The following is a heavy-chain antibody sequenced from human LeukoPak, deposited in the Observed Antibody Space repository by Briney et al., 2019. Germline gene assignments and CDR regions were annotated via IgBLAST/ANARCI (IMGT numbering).Heavy chain of an antibody. V-gene: IGHV3-33*01. CDR1: GSTFSSYG. J-gene: IGHJ4*02. D-gene: IGHD6-6*01. Sequence: GGSLRPPCAASGSTFSSYGMHWVRQAPGKGLEWVAVIWYDGSNKYYADSVKGRFTISRDNSKNTLYLQMNSLRAEDTAVYYCTTEGSSSRIFDYWGQGTLVTVSS. CDR2: IWYDGSNK. CDR3: TTEGSSSRIFDY.